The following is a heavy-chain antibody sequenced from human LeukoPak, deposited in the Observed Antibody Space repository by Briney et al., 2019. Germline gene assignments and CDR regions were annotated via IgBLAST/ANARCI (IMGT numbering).Heavy chain of an antibody. CDR2: IYYSGST. D-gene: IGHD3-3*01. J-gene: IGHJ4*02. V-gene: IGHV4-59*01. CDR1: GGSISSYY. Sequence: SETLSLTCTVSGGSISSYYWSWIRQPPGKGLEWIGYIYYSGSTNYNPSLKSRVTISVDTSKNQFSLKLSSVTAADTAVCYCARGRVDFWSGYYSSTVFDYWGQGTLVTVSS. CDR3: ARGRVDFWSGYYSSTVFDY.